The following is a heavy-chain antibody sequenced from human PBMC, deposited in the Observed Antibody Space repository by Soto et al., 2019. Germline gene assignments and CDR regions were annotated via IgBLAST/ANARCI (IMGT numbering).Heavy chain of an antibody. D-gene: IGHD1-26*01. CDR2: PYYSGGT. V-gene: IGHV4-59*02. CDR1: GGSVSTDF. CDR3: ARLTVGAEFYFDH. Sequence: SETMSLTCTVSGGSVSTDFWTWIRQPPGKGLEWLGYPYYSGGTNSKPSLQSRVTILVDRSKNQFSLKMTSVTAADTAVYYCARLTVGAEFYFDHWGQGILGTVAS. J-gene: IGHJ4*02.